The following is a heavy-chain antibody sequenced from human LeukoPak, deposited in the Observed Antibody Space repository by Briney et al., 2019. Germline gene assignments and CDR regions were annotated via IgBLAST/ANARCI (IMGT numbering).Heavy chain of an antibody. Sequence: GEFLRLSCAASGFTFGNSWVHWVRQAPGKGLVWVSLINADGSTATYADSVKGRFTISRDNARNTLSLQMNSLTIEDTAVYYCVVVVEPPDSDGFDVWGQGTMITVSS. CDR3: VVVVEPPDSDGFDV. J-gene: IGHJ3*01. CDR1: GFTFGNSW. D-gene: IGHD1-14*01. CDR2: INADGSTA. V-gene: IGHV3-74*01.